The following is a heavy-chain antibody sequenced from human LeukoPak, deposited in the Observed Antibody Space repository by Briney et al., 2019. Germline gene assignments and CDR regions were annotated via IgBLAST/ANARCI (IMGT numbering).Heavy chain of an antibody. CDR3: ARPVTGVSPSGAIDF. CDR2: IWPGGSDT. Sequence: GDSLKISCKASGYTFTNSWIGWVRQKPGKDPEWMGIIWPGGSDTRYSPSFQGQVTISADKSITTAYLQWSSLKASDTAMYYCARPVTGVSPSGAIDFWGQGTQVTVSS. V-gene: IGHV5-51*01. D-gene: IGHD1-26*01. CDR1: GYTFTNSW. J-gene: IGHJ4*02.